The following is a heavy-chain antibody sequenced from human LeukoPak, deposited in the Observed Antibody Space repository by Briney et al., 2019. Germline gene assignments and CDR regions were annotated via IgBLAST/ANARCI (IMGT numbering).Heavy chain of an antibody. Sequence: SETLSLTCTVSGASISNDYWSWIRQPPGKRLELIGYIHYSGTAKYNASLESRVTFSVDTSKNQFSLKLTSVTAADTAVYYCARYSRSGDYVFNSWGQGTLVTVSS. CDR3: ARYSRSGDYVFNS. J-gene: IGHJ4*02. V-gene: IGHV4-59*08. CDR1: GASISNDY. D-gene: IGHD4-17*01. CDR2: IHYSGTA.